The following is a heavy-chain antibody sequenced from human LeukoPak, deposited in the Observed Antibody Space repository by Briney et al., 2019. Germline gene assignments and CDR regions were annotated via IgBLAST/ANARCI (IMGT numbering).Heavy chain of an antibody. Sequence: PGGSLRLSCAASGFTFSNYWMSWLRQAPGKGLEWVANIKQGGSEKYYVDSVKGRFTISRDNAKNSLYLQMNSLRGEDTAVYYCARARGYSDSSGYSDYWGQGALVTVSS. CDR1: GFTFSNYW. V-gene: IGHV3-7*01. J-gene: IGHJ4*02. CDR3: ARARGYSDSSGYSDY. D-gene: IGHD3-22*01. CDR2: IKQGGSEK.